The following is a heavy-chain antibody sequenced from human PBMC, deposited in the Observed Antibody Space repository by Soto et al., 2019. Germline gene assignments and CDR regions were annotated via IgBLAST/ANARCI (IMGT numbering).Heavy chain of an antibody. V-gene: IGHV4-4*07. J-gene: IGHJ4*02. Sequence: PSEALPLTCTVSGGSISSYYWSWIRQPAGKGLEWIGRIYTSGSTNYNPSLKSRVTMSVDTSKNQFSLKLSSATAADTAVYYCARASGSRQYYFDSWGQGTLVTVSS. CDR2: IYTSGST. D-gene: IGHD1-26*01. CDR1: GGSISSYY. CDR3: ARASGSRQYYFDS.